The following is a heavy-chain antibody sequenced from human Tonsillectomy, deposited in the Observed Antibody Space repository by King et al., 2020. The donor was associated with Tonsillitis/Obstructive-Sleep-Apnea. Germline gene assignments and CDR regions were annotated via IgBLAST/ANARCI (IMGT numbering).Heavy chain of an antibody. D-gene: IGHD4-17*01. J-gene: IGHJ4*02. CDR2: ISGSGGST. CDR3: AKRSSGGDYFDY. CDR1: GFTFSSYA. V-gene: IGHV3-23*01. Sequence: EVPLQESGGGLVQPGGSLSLSCAASGFTFSSYAMSWVRQAPGKGLEWVSAISGSGGSTYYADSVKGRFTISRDNSKNTLYLQMNSLRAEDTAVYYCAKRSSGGDYFDYWGQGTLVTVSS.